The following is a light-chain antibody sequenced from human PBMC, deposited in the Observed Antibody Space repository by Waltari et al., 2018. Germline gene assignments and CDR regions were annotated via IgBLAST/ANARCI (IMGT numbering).Light chain of an antibody. CDR2: ASS. CDR1: QNIGHY. CDR3: QHHFRLPAT. V-gene: IGKV3-20*01. J-gene: IGKJ1*01. Sequence: TVLTQSPGTLSLSPGGRATLSCRASQNIGHYLAWYQQKPGQAPRLLIYASSTRAAGIPDRFRGSGSGADCSLTITRLEPDDFAVYYCQHHFRLPATFGQGTKV.